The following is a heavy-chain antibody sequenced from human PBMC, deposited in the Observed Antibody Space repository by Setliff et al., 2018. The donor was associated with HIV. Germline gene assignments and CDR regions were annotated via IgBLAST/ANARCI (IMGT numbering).Heavy chain of an antibody. Sequence: SETLSLTCTVSGGSISSHYWSWIRQSPGNGLEWIGYVYHSGTGTIRYDPSLKSRVTISVDTSKSQFSLKLNSMTAADTAVYYCARGGENMKNYYYYMDVWGKGTTVTVSS. D-gene: IGHD3-16*01. CDR1: GGSISSHY. CDR3: ARGGENMKNYYYYMDV. V-gene: IGHV4-59*11. J-gene: IGHJ6*03. CDR2: VYHSGTGTI.